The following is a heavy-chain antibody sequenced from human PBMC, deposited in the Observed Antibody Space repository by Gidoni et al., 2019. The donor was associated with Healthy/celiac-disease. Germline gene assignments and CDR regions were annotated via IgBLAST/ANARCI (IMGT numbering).Heavy chain of an antibody. CDR1: GGSTSSGGYS. D-gene: IGHD3-22*01. CDR2: IYHSGST. Sequence: LQLQESGSGLVQPSQTLSLTCAASGGSTSSGGYSCSWIRQQPGKGLEWIGYIYHSGSTYYNPSLKSRVTISVDRSKNQFSLKLGSVTAADTAVYYCARGGNYYDSSGIDWGQRTLVTVSS. J-gene: IGHJ4*02. V-gene: IGHV4-30-2*01. CDR3: ARGGNYYDSSGID.